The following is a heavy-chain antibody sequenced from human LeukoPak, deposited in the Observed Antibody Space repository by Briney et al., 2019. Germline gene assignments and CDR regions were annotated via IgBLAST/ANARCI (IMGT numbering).Heavy chain of an antibody. Sequence: GGSLRLSCAASGFAFSSYAMHWVRRAPAKGLGWGAVISYDGSNKYYADSVKGRFTISRDNSKNTLYLQMNSLRAEDTAVYYCARDRSISGGWFDPWGQGTLVTVSS. D-gene: IGHD1-26*01. J-gene: IGHJ5*02. CDR2: ISYDGSNK. CDR3: ARDRSISGGWFDP. CDR1: GFAFSSYA. V-gene: IGHV3-30-3*01.